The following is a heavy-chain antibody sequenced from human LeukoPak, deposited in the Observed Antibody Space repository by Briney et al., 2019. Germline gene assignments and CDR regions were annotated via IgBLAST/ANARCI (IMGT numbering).Heavy chain of an antibody. CDR1: GGSISSSSYY. Sequence: RTSETLSLTCTVSGGSISSSSYYWVWIRQPPGKGLGWIGSLYYSGSTHYKPSLKSRVAIFVDTSKNQFSLRLSSVTAADAAVYYCARNYYDGSGYYFWGQGTQVTVSS. D-gene: IGHD3-22*01. V-gene: IGHV4-39*01. CDR3: ARNYYDGSGYYF. J-gene: IGHJ4*02. CDR2: LYYSGST.